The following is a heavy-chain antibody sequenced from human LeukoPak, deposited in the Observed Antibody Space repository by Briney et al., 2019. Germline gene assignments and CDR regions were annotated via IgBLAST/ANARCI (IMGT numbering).Heavy chain of an antibody. V-gene: IGHV3-30*04. Sequence: GGSLRLSCAATGFTFSNYAMHWVRQAPGKGLAWVAVISIDASNEFYEDSVKGRITISRDNSKNIVYLQMNSLRTGDTAVYYCARDWYPRYYYGSGSLSPGRLFDPWGQGTLVTVSS. CDR1: GFTFSNYA. D-gene: IGHD3-10*01. CDR3: ARDWYPRYYYGSGSLSPGRLFDP. CDR2: ISIDASNE. J-gene: IGHJ5*02.